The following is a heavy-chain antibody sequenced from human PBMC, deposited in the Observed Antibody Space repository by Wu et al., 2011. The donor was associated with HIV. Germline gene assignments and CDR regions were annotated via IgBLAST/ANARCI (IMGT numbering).Heavy chain of an antibody. V-gene: IGHV1-69*14. J-gene: IGHJ3*02. D-gene: IGHD3-10*01. CDR2: ITPVFGST. CDR1: GGTFRSYA. Sequence: QVHLVQSGAEVKKPGSSVKVSCKASGGTFRSYAFNWVRQAPGQGLEWMGRITPVFGSTDYAQKFQGRITITADKSTSTAYMELSSLRSEDTAVYYCARDRGNAFDIWGQGTMVTVSS. CDR3: ARDRGNAFDI.